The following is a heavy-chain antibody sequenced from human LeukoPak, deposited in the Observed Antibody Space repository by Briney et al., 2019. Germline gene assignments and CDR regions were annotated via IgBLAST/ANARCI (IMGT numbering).Heavy chain of an antibody. CDR2: ISGSGSST. J-gene: IGHJ4*02. D-gene: IGHD3-22*01. CDR1: GFTFSSYA. V-gene: IGHV3-23*01. CDR3: AKSVQYDSSGYCSY. Sequence: GGSLRLSCAASGFTFSSYAMSWVRQAPGKGLEWVSAISGSGSSTYYADSVKGRFTISRDNSKNTLYLQMNSLRAEDTAVYYCAKSVQYDSSGYCSYWGQGTLVTVPS.